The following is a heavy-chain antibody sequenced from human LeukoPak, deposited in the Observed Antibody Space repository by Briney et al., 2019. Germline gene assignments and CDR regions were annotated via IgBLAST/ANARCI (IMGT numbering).Heavy chain of an antibody. D-gene: IGHD3-10*01. Sequence: ASVKVSCKASGYTFTSYDINWVRPVTEHGHEWKGWMNPNSGKTGYAQKFQGRVTLTRNTSKRTAYNELSRLPSEDKAVHSAARGLFNRPSSWFGELWGAFDYWGQGTLVTVSS. CDR3: ARGLFNRPSSWFGELWGAFDY. CDR2: MNPNSGKT. V-gene: IGHV1-8*03. J-gene: IGHJ4*02. CDR1: GYTFTSYD.